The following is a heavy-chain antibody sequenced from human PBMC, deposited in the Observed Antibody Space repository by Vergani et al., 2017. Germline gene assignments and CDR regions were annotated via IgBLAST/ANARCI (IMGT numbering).Heavy chain of an antibody. CDR1: GFTVSSNY. J-gene: IGHJ6*02. CDR3: ARDLYSGWRAPVGTWRGSYGMDV. D-gene: IGHD6-19*01. Sequence: EVQLVESGGGLIQPGGSPRLSCAASGFTVSSNYMSWVRQAPGKGLEWVSVIYSGGSTYYADSVKGRFTISRDNSKNTLYLQMNSLRAEDTAVYYCARDLYSGWRAPVGTWRGSYGMDVWGQGTTVTVSS. CDR2: IYSGGST. V-gene: IGHV3-53*01.